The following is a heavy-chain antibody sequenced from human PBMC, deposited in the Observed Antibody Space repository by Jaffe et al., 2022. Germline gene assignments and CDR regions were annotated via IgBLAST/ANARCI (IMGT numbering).Heavy chain of an antibody. D-gene: IGHD3-10*01. CDR2: IRYDGSNK. J-gene: IGHJ4*02. CDR3: AIRERYGSGSYYNEAIDY. CDR1: GFTFSSYG. V-gene: IGHV3-30*02. Sequence: QVQLVESGGGVVQPGGSLRLSCAASGFTFSSYGMHWVRQAPGKGLEWVAFIRYDGSNKYYADSVKGRFTISRDNSKNTLYLQMNSLRAEDTAVYYCAIRERYGSGSYYNEAIDYWGQGTLVTVSS.